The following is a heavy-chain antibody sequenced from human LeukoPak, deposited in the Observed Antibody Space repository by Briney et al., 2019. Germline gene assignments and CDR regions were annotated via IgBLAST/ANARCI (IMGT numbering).Heavy chain of an antibody. CDR3: ARVHYYYYMDV. CDR2: VDSDGGRT. CDR1: GFTFSNYW. J-gene: IGHJ6*03. Sequence: GGSLRLSCAASGFTFSNYWMYWVRQAPGKGLVWVSSVDSDGGRTTYADSVKGRFTMSRDNAKNTLYLQMTSLRAEDTAVYYCARVHYYYYMDVWGKGTTVTVSS. V-gene: IGHV3-74*01.